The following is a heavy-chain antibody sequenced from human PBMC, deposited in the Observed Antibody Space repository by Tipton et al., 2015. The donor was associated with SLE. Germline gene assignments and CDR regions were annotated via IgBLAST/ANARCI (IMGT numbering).Heavy chain of an antibody. Sequence: TLYLTCTVSGGSIRSYYWTWIRQPPGKRLEWIAYIYHSGITNYNPSLQSRVTISVDRSKNQFSLKLTSVTAADTAVYYCARGPPFMEWERKWFDPWGQGTQVTVSS. J-gene: IGHJ5*02. CDR1: GGSIRSYY. CDR3: ARGPPFMEWERKWFDP. D-gene: IGHD3-3*02. V-gene: IGHV4-59*01. CDR2: IYHSGIT.